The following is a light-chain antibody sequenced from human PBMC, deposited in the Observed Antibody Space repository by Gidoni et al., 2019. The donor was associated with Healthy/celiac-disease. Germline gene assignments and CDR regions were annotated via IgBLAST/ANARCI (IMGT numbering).Light chain of an antibody. J-gene: IGKJ4*01. CDR1: QSVTSY. V-gene: IGKV3-11*01. CDR2: DAS. Sequence: EIVLTQPPATLSLSPGERTTLSYRANQSVTSYLACYQQKPGQAPRLLIYDASNRANGIPARFSGSGSGTDFTLTISSLEPEDFAVYYCQQRSNWPALTFGGGTKVEIK. CDR3: QQRSNWPALT.